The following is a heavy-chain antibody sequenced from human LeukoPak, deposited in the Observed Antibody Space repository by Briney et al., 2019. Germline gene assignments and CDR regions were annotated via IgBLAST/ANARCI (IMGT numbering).Heavy chain of an antibody. CDR2: IDPSDSYT. CDR3: VRHLKYYDILTGSSPYYYYYGMDV. D-gene: IGHD3-9*01. V-gene: IGHV5-10-1*01. CDR1: GYSFASYW. J-gene: IGHJ6*04. Sequence: GESLRISCKGSGYSFASYWISWVRQMPGKGLEWMGRIDPSDSYTNYSPSFQGHVTISADRSISTAYLQWSSLKASDTAMYYCVRHLKYYDILTGSSPYYYYYGMDVWGKGTTVTVSS.